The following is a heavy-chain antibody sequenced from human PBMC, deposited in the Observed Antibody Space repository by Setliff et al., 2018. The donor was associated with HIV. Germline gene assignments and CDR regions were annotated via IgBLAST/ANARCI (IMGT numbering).Heavy chain of an antibody. CDR1: DSGTYY. V-gene: IGHV4-4*07. Sequence: PSETLSLTCTVSDSGTYYWCWIRPPAGKGLEWIGRVSSRGDTNSNPSLKSRVTMSVATSKNQFSLKLSSVTAADTAVGYCARIGSGWSVGWFDPWGQGTLGTVSS. CDR3: ARIGSGWSVGWFDP. D-gene: IGHD6-13*01. J-gene: IGHJ5*02. CDR2: VSSRGDT.